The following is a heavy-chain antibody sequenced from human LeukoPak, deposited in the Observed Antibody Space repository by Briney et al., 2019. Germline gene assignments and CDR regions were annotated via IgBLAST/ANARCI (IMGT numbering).Heavy chain of an antibody. CDR2: IGHDGSNK. Sequence: PGGSLRLSCAASGFTFNRYGMHWVRQAPGKGLEWVAYIGHDGSNKYYADSVKGRFTISRDSSKNTPYLQMNSLRAEDTAVYYCARDVRIVYYDRSPDYWGQGTLVTVSS. CDR3: ARDVRIVYYDRSPDY. V-gene: IGHV3-30*02. J-gene: IGHJ4*02. CDR1: GFTFNRYG. D-gene: IGHD3-22*01.